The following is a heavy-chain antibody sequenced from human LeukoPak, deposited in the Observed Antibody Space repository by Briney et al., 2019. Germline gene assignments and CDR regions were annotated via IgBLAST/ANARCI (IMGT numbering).Heavy chain of an antibody. Sequence: SQTLSLTCAISGDSVSNNNAAWSWIRQSPSRGLEWLGRTYYRSKWYNEYGVSVKSRISINPDTSKNQFSLQLNSVTPEDTAVYYCARDRSGSPPRDDAFDIWGQGTMVTVSS. CDR3: ARDRSGSPPRDDAFDI. D-gene: IGHD1-26*01. J-gene: IGHJ3*02. CDR1: GDSVSNNNAA. V-gene: IGHV6-1*01. CDR2: TYYRSKWYN.